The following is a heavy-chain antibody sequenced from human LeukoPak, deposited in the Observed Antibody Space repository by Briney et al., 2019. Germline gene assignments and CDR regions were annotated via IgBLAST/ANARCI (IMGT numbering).Heavy chain of an antibody. CDR3: ARDAIENYDFWSGSYYYFDY. Sequence: ASVKVSCKSSGYTFTNYYIHWVRQAPGQGLEWMGIINPSGGSTSYAQSFQGRVTMTRDTSTSTVYMGLSSLRSEDTAVYYCARDAIENYDFWSGSYYYFDYWGQGTLVTVSS. D-gene: IGHD3-3*01. V-gene: IGHV1-46*01. J-gene: IGHJ4*02. CDR2: INPSGGST. CDR1: GYTFTNYY.